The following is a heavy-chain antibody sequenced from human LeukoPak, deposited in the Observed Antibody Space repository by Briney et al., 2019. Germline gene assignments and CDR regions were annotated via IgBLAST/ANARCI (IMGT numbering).Heavy chain of an antibody. Sequence: PSETLSLTCTVSGGSISSFYWSWIRQPPGKGLEWIGHMSNSGSTSYNPSLKSRVTISVDAHKNQFSLKLNSVTDADTAVYFCARDRGYYDTSGYYGGWFDPWGQGTLVTVAS. CDR3: ARDRGYYDTSGYYGGWFDP. J-gene: IGHJ5*02. CDR1: GGSISSFY. V-gene: IGHV4-59*01. D-gene: IGHD3-22*01. CDR2: MSNSGST.